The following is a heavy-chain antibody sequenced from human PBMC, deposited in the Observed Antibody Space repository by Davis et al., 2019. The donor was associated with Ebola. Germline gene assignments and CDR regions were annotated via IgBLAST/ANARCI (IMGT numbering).Heavy chain of an antibody. J-gene: IGHJ6*02. D-gene: IGHD3-3*01. Sequence: GESLKISCVASGFTFPVYWMSWVRQAPGKGLQWVSAISGSGGNTYYADSVKGRFTISRDNSKNTLYLQMNSLRAEDTAVYYCAKDYDFWSNHMDVWGQGTTVTVSS. CDR2: ISGSGGNT. V-gene: IGHV3-23*01. CDR1: GFTFPVYW. CDR3: AKDYDFWSNHMDV.